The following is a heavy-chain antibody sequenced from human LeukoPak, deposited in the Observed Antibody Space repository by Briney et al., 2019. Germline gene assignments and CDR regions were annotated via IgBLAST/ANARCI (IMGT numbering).Heavy chain of an antibody. J-gene: IGHJ4*02. CDR1: GYTLTELS. D-gene: IGHD3-3*01. Sequence: GASVKVSCKVSGYTLTELSMHWVRQAPGKGVEWMGGFDPEDGETIYAQKFQGRVTMTEDTSTDTAYMELSSLRSEDTAVYYCATDSRFLEWSFDYWGQGTLVTVSS. V-gene: IGHV1-24*01. CDR3: ATDSRFLEWSFDY. CDR2: FDPEDGET.